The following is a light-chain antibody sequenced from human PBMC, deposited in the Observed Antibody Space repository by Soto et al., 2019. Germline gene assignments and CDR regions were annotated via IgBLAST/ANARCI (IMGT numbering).Light chain of an antibody. CDR2: EVS. CDR3: SSYTSSSTLGVV. J-gene: IGLJ2*01. Sequence: QSALTQPASVSGSPGESITVSCFGSISDIGSHNYVSWYQQHPGKAPKLMIYEVSNRPSGVSNRFSGSKSGNTASLTISGLQAEDEADYYCSSYTSSSTLGVVFGGGTKLTVL. CDR1: ISDIGSHNY. V-gene: IGLV2-14*01.